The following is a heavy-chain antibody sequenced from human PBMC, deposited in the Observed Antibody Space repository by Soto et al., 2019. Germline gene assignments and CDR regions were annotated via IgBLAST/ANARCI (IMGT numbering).Heavy chain of an antibody. J-gene: IGHJ4*02. CDR3: ARLRLTGYFDY. Sequence: GGSLRLSCVASGFTFSDHYMTWIRQAPGKGLEWLSFISTSSSYTNYADSVKGRFTISRDNAMSSLYLQMNSLRAEDTAVYYCARLRLTGYFDYWGQGTLVTVSS. V-gene: IGHV3-11*03. CDR2: ISTSSSYT. CDR1: GFTFSDHY.